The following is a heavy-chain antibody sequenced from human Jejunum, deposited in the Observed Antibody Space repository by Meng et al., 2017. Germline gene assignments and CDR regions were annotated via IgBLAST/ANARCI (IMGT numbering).Heavy chain of an antibody. J-gene: IGHJ4*02. V-gene: IGHV1-69*08. CDR1: GGTFSTYT. D-gene: IGHD5-18*01. CDR3: ERDGDTYVGGYYFDY. CDR2: IVPVLGLA. Sequence: QVQLVQSGAEVKKPGSSVKVSCKASGGTFSTYTINWVRQAPGQGLEWMGKIVPVLGLADYAQKFQGRVTITADRSTSTAYMELSSLRSEDTDMYYCERDGDTYVGGYYFDYWGQGTLVTVSS.